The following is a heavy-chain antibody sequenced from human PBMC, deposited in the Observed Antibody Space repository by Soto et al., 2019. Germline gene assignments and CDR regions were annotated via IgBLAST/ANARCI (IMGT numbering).Heavy chain of an antibody. D-gene: IGHD6-19*01. CDR2: IYHSGST. CDR1: GYSISSGYY. V-gene: IGHV4-38-2*01. J-gene: IGHJ5*02. CDR3: AIVLAEAVATQNGDWFDP. Sequence: KPWETLSLTCAVSGYSISSGYYWGWIRQPPGKGLEWIGSIYHSGSTYYNQSLKRRVTISVDTSKNQFSLKLISVTAADTAVYYCAIVLAEAVATQNGDWFDPWGQGTLVTVSS.